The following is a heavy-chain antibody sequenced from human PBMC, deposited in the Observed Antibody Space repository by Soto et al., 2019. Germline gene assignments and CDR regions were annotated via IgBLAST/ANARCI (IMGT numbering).Heavy chain of an antibody. D-gene: IGHD3-22*01. Sequence: SVKVSCRASGGTFSSYAISWVRQAPGQGLEWMGGIIPIFGTANYAQKFQGRVTITADESTSTAYMELSSLRSEDTAVYYCASGYYYDSSGYYPAFDSWGQGTLVTFSS. V-gene: IGHV1-69*13. CDR3: ASGYYYDSSGYYPAFDS. CDR2: IIPIFGTA. CDR1: GGTFSSYA. J-gene: IGHJ4*02.